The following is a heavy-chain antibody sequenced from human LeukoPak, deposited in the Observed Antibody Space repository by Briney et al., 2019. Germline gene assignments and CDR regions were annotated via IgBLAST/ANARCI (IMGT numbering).Heavy chain of an antibody. CDR2: TYDSGST. V-gene: IGHV4-59*01. D-gene: IGHD2-2*02. Sequence: ASETLFLTCTVSGGSISSYYWSWIRQPPGKGLEWIGYTYDSGSTNYNPSLKSRVTISVDTSKNQFSLKLSSVTAADTAVYYCARTMSSSHTVYGMDVWGQGTTVTVSS. CDR3: ARTMSSSHTVYGMDV. J-gene: IGHJ6*02. CDR1: GGSISSYY.